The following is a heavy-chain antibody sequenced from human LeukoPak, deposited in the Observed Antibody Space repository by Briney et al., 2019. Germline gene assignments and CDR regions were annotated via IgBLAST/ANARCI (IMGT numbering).Heavy chain of an antibody. CDR1: GYTFTGYY. J-gene: IGHJ4*02. CDR3: AREYQIGIYYFDY. CDR2: INPNSGGT. V-gene: IGHV1-2*02. D-gene: IGHD2-2*01. Sequence: ASVTVSCTASGYTFTGYYMHWVRQAPGQGLEWMGWINPNSGGTNYAQKFQGRVTMTRDTSISTAYMELSRLRSDDTAVYYCAREYQIGIYYFDYWGQGTLVTVSS.